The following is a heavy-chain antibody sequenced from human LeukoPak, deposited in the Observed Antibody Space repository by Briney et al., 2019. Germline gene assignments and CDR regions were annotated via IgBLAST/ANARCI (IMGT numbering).Heavy chain of an antibody. J-gene: IGHJ4*02. CDR3: ARHREFRGSSDLDY. CDR1: GGSISSYY. V-gene: IGHV4-59*08. D-gene: IGHD1-26*01. Sequence: SETLSLTCTVSGGSISSYYWSWIRQPPGKGLEWIGYIYYSGSTNYNPSLKSRVTISVDTSKNQFSLKLSSVTAADTAVYYCARHREFRGSSDLDYWGQGTLVTVSS. CDR2: IYYSGST.